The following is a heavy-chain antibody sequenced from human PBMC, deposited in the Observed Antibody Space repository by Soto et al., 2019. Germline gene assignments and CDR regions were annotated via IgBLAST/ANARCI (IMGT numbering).Heavy chain of an antibody. CDR1: GFTFSTYA. CDR2: IDNSGGIT. V-gene: IGHV3-23*01. CDR3: AKEWFGELLPNWFDP. D-gene: IGHD3-10*01. J-gene: IGHJ5*02. Sequence: GGSLRLSCAASGFTFSTYAVSWVRQAPGKGLEWVSTIDNSGGITYYADSVKGRFTISRDNSKNTLYLQMNSLRAEDTAVYYCAKEWFGELLPNWFDPWGQGTLVTVSS.